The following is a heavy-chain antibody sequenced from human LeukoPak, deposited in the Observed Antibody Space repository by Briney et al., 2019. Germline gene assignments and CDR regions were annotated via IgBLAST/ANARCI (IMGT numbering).Heavy chain of an antibody. Sequence: SVTVSCKASGGTFSSYAISWVRQAPGQGLEWMGGIIPIFGTANYAQKFQGRVTITAGESTSTAYMELSSLRSEDTAVYYCARAVGGYDYGGNSGYFDYWGQGTLVTVSS. CDR2: IIPIFGTA. J-gene: IGHJ4*02. CDR1: GGTFSSYA. CDR3: ARAVGGYDYGGNSGYFDY. D-gene: IGHD4-23*01. V-gene: IGHV1-69*01.